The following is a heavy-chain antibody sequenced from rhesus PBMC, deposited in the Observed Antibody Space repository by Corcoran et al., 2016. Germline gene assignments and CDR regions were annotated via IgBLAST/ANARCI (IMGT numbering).Heavy chain of an antibody. CDR3: AREYPGVDAFEF. CDR1: GFSISGYY. Sequence: QVQLQESGPGLVKPSETLSLTCTVSGFSISGYYWSWICQPPGKGQEWIGNIDGNSAGTNYNPSLKRRVTISKDTSKNQFSLKLSSVTAADTAVYYCAREYPGVDAFEFWGQGLRVTVSS. V-gene: IGHV4-81*01. CDR2: IDGNSAGT. J-gene: IGHJ3*01. D-gene: IGHD3-34*01.